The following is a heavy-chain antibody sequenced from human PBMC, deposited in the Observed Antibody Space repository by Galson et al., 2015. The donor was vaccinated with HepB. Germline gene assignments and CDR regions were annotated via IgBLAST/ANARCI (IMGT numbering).Heavy chain of an antibody. J-gene: IGHJ4*02. V-gene: IGHV6-1*01. CDR2: TYYRSKWYN. D-gene: IGHD3-16*02. CDR3: ARDLSYDYVWGSYRDKPFDY. Sequence: CAISGDSVSSNSAAWNWIRQSPSRGLEWLGRTYYRSKWYNDYAVSVKSRITINPDTSKNQFSLQLNSVTPEDTAVYYCARDLSYDYVWGSYRDKPFDYWGQGTLVTVSS. CDR1: GDSVSSNSAA.